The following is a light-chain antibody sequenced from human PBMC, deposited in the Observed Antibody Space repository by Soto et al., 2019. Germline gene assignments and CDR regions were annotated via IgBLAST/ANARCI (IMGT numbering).Light chain of an antibody. CDR1: SSDVGRYDF. V-gene: IGLV2-14*01. CDR3: SSYTSSGTDV. Sequence: QPVLAQPASVSGSPGQSITISCTGTSSDVGRYDFVSWYQQHPGKAPKLMIYDVSYRPSGVSNRFSGSKSGNTASLIISGLQAEDEADYYCSSYTSSGTDVFGTGTKLTVL. CDR2: DVS. J-gene: IGLJ1*01.